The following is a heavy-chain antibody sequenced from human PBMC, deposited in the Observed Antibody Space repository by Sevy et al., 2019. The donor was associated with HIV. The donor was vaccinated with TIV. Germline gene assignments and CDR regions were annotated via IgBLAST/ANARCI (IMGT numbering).Heavy chain of an antibody. D-gene: IGHD1-1*01. V-gene: IGHV3-30-3*01. CDR1: GFTFNRYS. CDR3: ALERLSSDVAEYFQN. CDR2: ISFDATNK. Sequence: GGSLRLSCAASGFTFNRYSMHWVRQAPGKGLEWVATISFDATNKHYPDSVKGRFTISRDNFQNSLFLQMDSLRPEDTAVPCCALERLSSDVAEYFQNWGQGTLVTVSS. J-gene: IGHJ1*01.